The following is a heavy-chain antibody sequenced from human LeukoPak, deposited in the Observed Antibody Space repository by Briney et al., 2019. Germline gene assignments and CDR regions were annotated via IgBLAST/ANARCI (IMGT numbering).Heavy chain of an antibody. CDR3: ARDRGGYYGSGTKFDP. Sequence: SQTLSLTCIVSGGSISSGGYYWSWIRQHPGKGLEWIGYIYYSGSTYYNPSLKSRVTISVDTSKNQFSLKLSSVTAADTAVYYCARDRGGYYGSGTKFDPWGQGTLVTVSS. D-gene: IGHD3-10*01. CDR1: GGSISSGGYY. V-gene: IGHV4-31*03. J-gene: IGHJ5*02. CDR2: IYYSGST.